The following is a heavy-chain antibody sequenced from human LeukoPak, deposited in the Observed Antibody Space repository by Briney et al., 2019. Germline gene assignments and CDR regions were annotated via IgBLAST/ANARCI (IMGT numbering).Heavy chain of an antibody. Sequence: GGSLRLSCAASGFTFSSYSMNWVRQAPGKGLEWVSSISGSGGSTVYADSVKGRFTISRDNSKNTLYLQMNSLRAEDTAVYYCAKRGGGFAREFDYWGQGTLVTVSS. CDR3: AKRGGGFAREFDY. CDR2: ISGSGGST. CDR1: GFTFSSYS. V-gene: IGHV3-23*01. J-gene: IGHJ4*02. D-gene: IGHD3-10*01.